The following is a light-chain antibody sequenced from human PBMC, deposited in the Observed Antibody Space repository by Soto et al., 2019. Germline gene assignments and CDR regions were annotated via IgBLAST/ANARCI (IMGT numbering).Light chain of an antibody. Sequence: QSVLTQPASVSGSPGQSISISCTGTSSDIGDYNFVSWYQHHPGKAPKVIIYEVSNRPSGVSHRFAGSKSGNTASLTISGLQTEDEADYYCSSYKYGTAIPFVFGTGTKVTVL. J-gene: IGLJ1*01. CDR2: EVS. CDR1: SSDIGDYNF. V-gene: IGLV2-14*01. CDR3: SSYKYGTAIPFV.